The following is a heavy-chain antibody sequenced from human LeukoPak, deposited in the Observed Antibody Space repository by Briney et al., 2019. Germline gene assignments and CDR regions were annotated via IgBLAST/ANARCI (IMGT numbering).Heavy chain of an antibody. J-gene: IGHJ4*02. CDR2: ISSNGATT. CDR1: GFTFNRFY. V-gene: IGHV3-64D*06. D-gene: IGHD5-24*01. Sequence: GGSLRLSCSASGFTFNRFYLHWVRQAPGKGLEFVSHISSNGATTYYADSVKGRFTISRDNSKNTLYLQMSSLRADDTAVYYCARGTVEMATIQDYYFDYWGQGTLVTVSS. CDR3: ARGTVEMATIQDYYFDY.